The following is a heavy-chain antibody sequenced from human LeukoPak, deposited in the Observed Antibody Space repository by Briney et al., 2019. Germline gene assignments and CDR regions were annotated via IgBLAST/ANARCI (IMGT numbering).Heavy chain of an antibody. J-gene: IGHJ2*01. Sequence: SETLSLTCTVSGGSISSYYWTWIRQPPGKALEWIGYIYYSGRTSYNPSLKSRVTISVDTSKNKFSLKLSSVTAADTAVYYCARDGNPWNLDVWGRGTLVTVSS. V-gene: IGHV4-59*01. CDR3: ARDGNPWNLDV. CDR2: IYYSGRT. D-gene: IGHD1-14*01. CDR1: GGSISSYY.